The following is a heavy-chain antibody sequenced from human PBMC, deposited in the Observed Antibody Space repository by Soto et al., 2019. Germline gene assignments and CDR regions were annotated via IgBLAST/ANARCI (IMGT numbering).Heavy chain of an antibody. CDR3: ARWSYLDY. CDR1: GFGFGSYA. CDR2: ISGSDGKT. D-gene: IGHD3-3*01. Sequence: PGGSLRLAGAASGFGFGSYALSWVRQAPGKGLEWVSTISGSDGKTFYADSVKGRFSISRDTYQSTLYLQMNSLRADDTAMYYCARWSYLDYWGQGT. J-gene: IGHJ4*02. V-gene: IGHV3-23*01.